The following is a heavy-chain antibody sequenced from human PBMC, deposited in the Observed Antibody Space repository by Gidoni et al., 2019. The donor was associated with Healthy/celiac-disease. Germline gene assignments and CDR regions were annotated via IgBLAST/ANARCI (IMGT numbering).Heavy chain of an antibody. J-gene: IGHJ4*02. CDR2: IRSKAYCGTT. V-gene: IGHV3-49*03. Sequence: EVQLVESGGGLVQPGRSLRLSCTASGFPFGDYAMRWFGQAPGKGLEWVGFIRSKAYCGTTEYAASVKGRFTISRDDSKSIAYLQMNSLKTEDTAVYYCTRYPRDIVVVVAATPDSRFGYWGQGTLVTVSS. CDR3: TRYPRDIVVVVAATPDSRFGY. CDR1: GFPFGDYA. D-gene: IGHD2-15*01.